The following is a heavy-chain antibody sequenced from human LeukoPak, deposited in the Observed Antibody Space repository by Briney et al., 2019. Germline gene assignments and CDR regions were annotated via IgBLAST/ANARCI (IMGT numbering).Heavy chain of an antibody. Sequence: SETLSLTCAVSGGSFSGYYWSWIRQPPGKGLEWIGEINHSGSTNYNPSLKSRVTISVDTSKNQFSLKLSSVTAADTAVYYCARQGSYDFWSGTYYFDYWGQGTLVTVSS. CDR3: ARQGSYDFWSGTYYFDY. J-gene: IGHJ4*02. D-gene: IGHD3-3*01. CDR2: INHSGST. V-gene: IGHV4-34*01. CDR1: GGSFSGYY.